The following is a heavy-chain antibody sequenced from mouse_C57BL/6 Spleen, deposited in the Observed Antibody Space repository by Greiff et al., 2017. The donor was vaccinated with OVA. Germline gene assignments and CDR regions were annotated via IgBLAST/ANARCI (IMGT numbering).Heavy chain of an antibody. Sequence: EVKLMESGPGLVKPSQSLSLTCSVTGYSITSGYYWNLIRQFPGNKLEWMGYISYDGSNNYNPSLKNRISITRDTSKNQFFLKLNSVTTEDTATYYCARSLRTYFDVWGTGTTVTVSS. CDR1: GYSITSGYY. CDR2: ISYDGSN. J-gene: IGHJ1*03. V-gene: IGHV3-6*01. D-gene: IGHD1-1*01. CDR3: ARSLRTYFDV.